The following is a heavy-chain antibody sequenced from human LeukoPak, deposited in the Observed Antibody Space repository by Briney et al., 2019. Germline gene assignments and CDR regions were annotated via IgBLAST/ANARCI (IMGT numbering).Heavy chain of an antibody. V-gene: IGHV3-33*01. D-gene: IGHD6-6*01. J-gene: IGHJ3*01. CDR3: ARSSYSSSSSV. Sequence: GGSLRLSCAASGFTFSSYGMHWVRQAPGKGSEWVAVIWYDGSNKYYADSVKGRFTISRDNAENSLYLQINSLRAEDTAVYYCARSSYSSSSSVWGQGTMVTVSS. CDR1: GFTFSSYG. CDR2: IWYDGSNK.